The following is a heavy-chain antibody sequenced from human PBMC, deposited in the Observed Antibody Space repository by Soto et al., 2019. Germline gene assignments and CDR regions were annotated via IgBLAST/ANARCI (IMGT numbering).Heavy chain of an antibody. CDR3: ARELDDYGVSDY. CDR2: IWYDGSNK. CDR1: GFTFSSYG. V-gene: IGHV3-33*01. J-gene: IGHJ4*02. Sequence: GGSLRLSCAASGFTFSSYGMHWVRQAPGKGLEWVAVIWYDGSNKYYADSVKGRFTISRDNSKNTLYLQMNSLRAEDTAVYYCARELDDYGVSDYWGQGTLVTVSS. D-gene: IGHD4-17*01.